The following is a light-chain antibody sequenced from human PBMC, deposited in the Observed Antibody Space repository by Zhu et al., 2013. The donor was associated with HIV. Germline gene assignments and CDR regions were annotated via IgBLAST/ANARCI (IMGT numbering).Light chain of an antibody. CDR2: HAS. CDR3: QQYYNLPWT. V-gene: IGKV1-33*01. Sequence: DIQMTQSPSSLSASVGDRVTITCQASQDIGNHLNWYQQKPGEAPKLLIYHASNLEIGVPSRFSGSGSGTDLTFTISSLQPEDIATYYCQQYYNLPWTFGQGTKVEIK. J-gene: IGKJ1*01. CDR1: QDIGNH.